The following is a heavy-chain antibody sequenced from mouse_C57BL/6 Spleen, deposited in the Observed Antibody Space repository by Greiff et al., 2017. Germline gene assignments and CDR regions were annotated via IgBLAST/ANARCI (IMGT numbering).Heavy chain of an antibody. Sequence: QVQLKQSGAELVRPGASVTLSCKASGYTFTDYEMHWVKQTPVHGLEWIGAIDPETGGTAYNQKFKGKAILTADKSSSTAYMELRSLTSEDSAVYYCTRSRSNWDKGGYFDYWGQGTTLTVAS. D-gene: IGHD4-1*02. CDR3: TRSRSNWDKGGYFDY. J-gene: IGHJ2*01. CDR2: IDPETGGT. CDR1: GYTFTDYE. V-gene: IGHV1-15*01.